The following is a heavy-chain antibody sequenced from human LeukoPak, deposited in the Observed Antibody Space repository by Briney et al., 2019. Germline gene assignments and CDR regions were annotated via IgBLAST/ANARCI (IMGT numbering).Heavy chain of an antibody. CDR2: IREDGSEK. D-gene: IGHD2-2*03. CDR3: ARWLDR. J-gene: IGHJ4*02. V-gene: IGHV3-7*01. Sequence: GGYLRLSCAASGFNFDNYWMSWVRQAPGKGLEWVANIREDGSEKYYVDSVKGRFTISRDNAKKSLYLQMNSLRAEDSALYYCARWLDRWGQGTLVTVSS. CDR1: GFNFDNYW.